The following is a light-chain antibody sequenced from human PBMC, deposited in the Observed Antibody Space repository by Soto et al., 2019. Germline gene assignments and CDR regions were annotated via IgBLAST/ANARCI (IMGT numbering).Light chain of an antibody. CDR3: QQYGSSPPYT. CDR1: QSVSSSY. CDR2: GAS. Sequence: EIVLTQSPGTLSLSPGERATLSCRASQSVSSSYLAWYQQKPGQAPRLLIYGASSRATGIPDLFSGSGSGTAFTLTISRLEPEDFAVYYCQQYGSSPPYTFGQGTKLEIK. J-gene: IGKJ2*01. V-gene: IGKV3-20*01.